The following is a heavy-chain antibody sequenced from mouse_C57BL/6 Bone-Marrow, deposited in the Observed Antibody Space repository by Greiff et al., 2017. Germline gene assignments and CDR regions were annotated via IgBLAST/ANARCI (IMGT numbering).Heavy chain of an antibody. CDR1: GYTFTGYW. J-gene: IGHJ2*01. CDR2: IFPGSGST. V-gene: IGHV1-9*01. Sequence: VQLQQSGAELMKPGASVKLSCRATGYTFTGYWIEWVKQRPGHGLEWIGEIFPGSGSTNYNEKFKGQATFTADTSSNTAYMQLSRLTTEDSAIYYCARKMVTTVVADYFDYWGQGTTLTVSS. CDR3: ARKMVTTVVADYFDY. D-gene: IGHD1-1*01.